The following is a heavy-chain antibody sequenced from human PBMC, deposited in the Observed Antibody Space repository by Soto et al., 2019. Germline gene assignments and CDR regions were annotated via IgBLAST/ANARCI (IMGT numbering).Heavy chain of an antibody. J-gene: IGHJ5*02. CDR1: GGSFSDYY. Sequence: QVQLQQWGAGLLKPSETLSLTCAVYGGSFSDYYWSWIRQPPGKGLEWIGEINHSGSTNYNPSLKSRVTISVDTSKNQFSLKLSSVTAADTAVYYCARWGNNRDPWGQGTLVTVSS. CDR3: ARWGNNRDP. CDR2: INHSGST. V-gene: IGHV4-34*01. D-gene: IGHD3-16*02.